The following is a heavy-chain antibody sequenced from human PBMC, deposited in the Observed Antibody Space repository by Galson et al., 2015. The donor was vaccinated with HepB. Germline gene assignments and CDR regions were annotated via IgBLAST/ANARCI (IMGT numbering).Heavy chain of an antibody. V-gene: IGHV3-7*03. J-gene: IGHJ6*02. CDR1: GFTFSSYW. CDR3: ARDKFGWGAYYYYYGMDV. D-gene: IGHD6-19*01. CDR2: IKQDGSEK. Sequence: SLRLSCAASGFTFSSYWMSWVRQAPGKGLEWVANIKQDGSEKYYVDSVKGRFTISRDNAKNSLYLQMNSLRAEDTAVYYCARDKFGWGAYYYYYGMDVWGQGTTVTVSS.